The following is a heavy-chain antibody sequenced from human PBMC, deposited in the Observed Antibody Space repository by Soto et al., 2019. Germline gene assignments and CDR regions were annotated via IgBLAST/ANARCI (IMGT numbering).Heavy chain of an antibody. CDR3: ARLGKYYQSLDP. CDR1: RSSVLSGNHY. V-gene: IGHV4-61*01. D-gene: IGHD2-2*01. J-gene: IGHJ5*02. CDR2: IYYSGTT. Sequence: SETLPLTSTFSRSSVLSGNHYCSWFRQPPGKGLEWLGYIYYSGTTNYNPSLKSRATISLDTSKNQFSLKLTSVTAADTAVYYCARLGKYYQSLDPWGPGTLVTVS.